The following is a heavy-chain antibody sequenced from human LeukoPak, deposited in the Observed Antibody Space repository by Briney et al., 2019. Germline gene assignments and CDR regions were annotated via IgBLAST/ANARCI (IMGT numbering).Heavy chain of an antibody. J-gene: IGHJ5*02. CDR1: GFTFSSYA. Sequence: GGSLRLSCAASGFTFSSYAMHWVRQAPGRGLEWVAVISYDGSNKYYADYVKGRFTISRDDSKKTLYLQMNSLRAEDTAVYYCAREGQPYNWFDPWGQGTLVTVSS. CDR2: ISYDGSNK. V-gene: IGHV3-30*01. CDR3: AREGQPYNWFDP. D-gene: IGHD6-13*01.